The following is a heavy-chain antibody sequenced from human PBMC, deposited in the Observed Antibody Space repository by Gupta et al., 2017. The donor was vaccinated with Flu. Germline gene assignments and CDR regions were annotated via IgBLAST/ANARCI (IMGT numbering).Heavy chain of an antibody. D-gene: IGHD3-22*01. CDR1: GCTFSSYE. CDR2: ISSSGSTI. V-gene: IGHV3-48*03. Sequence: EVQLVESGGGLVQPGGSLRLSCAASGCTFSSYEMNWVRQAPGKGLEWVSYISSSGSTIYYADSVKGRFTISRDNAKNSLYLQMNSLRAEDTAVYYCARLDYYDRSGYDFDYWSQGTLVTVSS. J-gene: IGHJ4*02. CDR3: ARLDYYDRSGYDFDY.